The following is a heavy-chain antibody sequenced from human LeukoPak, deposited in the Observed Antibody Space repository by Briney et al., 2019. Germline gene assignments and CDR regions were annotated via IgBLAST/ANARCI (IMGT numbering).Heavy chain of an antibody. V-gene: IGHV4-34*01. J-gene: IGHJ4*02. D-gene: IGHD3-10*01. CDR2: INHSGST. CDR1: GGSFSGYY. CDR3: ARHPYGSGSSPDY. Sequence: PSETLSLTCAVYGGSFSGYYWSWIRQPPGKGLEWIGEINHSGSTNYNPSLKSRVTISVDTSKTQFSLKVNSATAADTAVYYCARHPYGSGSSPDYWGQGTLVIVSS.